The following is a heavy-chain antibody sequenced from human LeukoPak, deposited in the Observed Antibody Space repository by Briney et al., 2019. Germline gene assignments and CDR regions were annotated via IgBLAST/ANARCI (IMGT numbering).Heavy chain of an antibody. V-gene: IGHV4-39*07. J-gene: IGHJ3*01. CDR2: IFYSGST. CDR1: GVSISTSNYY. Sequence: NPSETLSLTCTVSGVSISTSNYYWVWLRQPPGTGLEWIGNIFYSGSTYYSPSLESRVTISLDTSRNEYSLMLNSVTAADTAVYYCAKSNGYGLVDSWGRARMVSVSS. D-gene: IGHD3-10*01. CDR3: AKSNGYGLVDS.